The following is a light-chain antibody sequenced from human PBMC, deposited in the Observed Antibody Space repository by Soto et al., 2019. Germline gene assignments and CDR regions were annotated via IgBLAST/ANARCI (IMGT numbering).Light chain of an antibody. CDR3: SSYAGAITFYV. CDR2: EVN. CDR1: SSDVGTYTL. J-gene: IGLJ1*01. V-gene: IGLV2-23*02. Sequence: QSVLTQPASVSGSPGQSITISCTGPSSDVGTYTLVSWYQQHPGKAPKLVIYEVNKRPAGVSKRFSGSKSGDPASLTISGLQAEDEADYYCSSYAGAITFYVFGTGTKVTVL.